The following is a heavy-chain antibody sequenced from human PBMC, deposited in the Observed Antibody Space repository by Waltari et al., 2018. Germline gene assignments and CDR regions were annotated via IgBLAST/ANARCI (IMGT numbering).Heavy chain of an antibody. D-gene: IGHD3-3*01. J-gene: IGHJ4*02. Sequence: QLQMQESGPGLVKPSETLSLTCTVSGDSITNRGYYWGWIRQPPGKGLEWIGSTYYSGSAYYTPSLKSRVTISVNTSKNQFSLELTSLTAADTAVYYCARQGFSSRSFDYWGQGSLVTFSS. CDR2: TYYSGSA. CDR1: GDSITNRGYY. CDR3: ARQGFSSRSFDY. V-gene: IGHV4-39*01.